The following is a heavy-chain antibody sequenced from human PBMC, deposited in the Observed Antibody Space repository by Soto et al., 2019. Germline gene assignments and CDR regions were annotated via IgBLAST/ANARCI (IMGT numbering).Heavy chain of an antibody. CDR3: ESYRSKVVPADRGRYSYYGMDV. CDR2: IIPIFGTA. D-gene: IGHD2-2*01. CDR1: GGTFSSYA. V-gene: IGHV1-69*01. Sequence: QVQLVQSGAEVKKPGSSVKVSCKASGGTFSSYAISWVRQAPGQGLEWMGGIIPIFGTANYAQKFQGRVTITADESTSTAYIELSSLRSEDTAVYSCESYRSKVVPADRGRYSYYGMDVWGPGTTVTVSS. J-gene: IGHJ6*02.